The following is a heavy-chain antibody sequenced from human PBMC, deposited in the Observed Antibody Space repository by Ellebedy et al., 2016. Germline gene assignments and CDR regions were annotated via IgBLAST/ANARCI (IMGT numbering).Heavy chain of an antibody. CDR1: GYTFTSYG. CDR2: ISVYNGNT. Sequence: ASVKVSCXASGYTFTSYGISWVRQAPGQGLEWMGWISVYNGNTNYAQKLQGRVTMTTDTSTSTVYMDLRSLRSDDTAVYFCARGTYSVDYWGQGTLVTVSS. D-gene: IGHD1-26*01. V-gene: IGHV1-18*01. CDR3: ARGTYSVDY. J-gene: IGHJ4*02.